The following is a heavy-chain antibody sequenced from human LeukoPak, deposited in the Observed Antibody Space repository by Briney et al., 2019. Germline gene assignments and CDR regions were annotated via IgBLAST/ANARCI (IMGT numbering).Heavy chain of an antibody. CDR3: ASRNLRDYLEEGYYYYYYMDV. CDR1: GYSFTSYW. CDR2: IYPGDSDT. Sequence: GESLKISCKGSGYSFTSYWIGWVRQMPGKGLEWMGIIYPGDSDTRYSPSFQGQVTISADKSISTAYLQWSSLKASDTAMYYCASRNLRDYLEEGYYYYYYMDVWGKGTTVTVSS. J-gene: IGHJ6*03. D-gene: IGHD4-17*01. V-gene: IGHV5-51*01.